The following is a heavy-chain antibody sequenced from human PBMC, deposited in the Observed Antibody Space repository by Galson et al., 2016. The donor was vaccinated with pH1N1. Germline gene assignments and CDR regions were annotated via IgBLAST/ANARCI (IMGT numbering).Heavy chain of an antibody. CDR3: ARSSTGYFDY. V-gene: IGHV4-31*03. CDR1: GGSITSGGSY. CDR2: ISHTGIT. Sequence: TLSLTCTVSGGSITSGGSYWAWIRQHPGKGLEWIGHISHTGITYYKPSLKSRVRMSLDTSKNQFSLKLSSVTAADTAVYHCARSSTGYFDYWGQGTLVTVSS. J-gene: IGHJ4*02. D-gene: IGHD2-2*01.